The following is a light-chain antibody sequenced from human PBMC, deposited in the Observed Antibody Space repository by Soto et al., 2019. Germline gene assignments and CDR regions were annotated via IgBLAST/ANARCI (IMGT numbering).Light chain of an antibody. Sequence: DIQMTQSPSSLSASVEDRVIITCRASQSISNHLNWYQQKPGKAPKLLIFAASSLQSGVPSRFSGSRSGPDFTRTISSLQPEDFATYYWQQSYSSPPTFGQGTKVEIK. CDR1: QSISNH. CDR3: QQSYSSPPT. CDR2: AAS. V-gene: IGKV1-39*01. J-gene: IGKJ1*01.